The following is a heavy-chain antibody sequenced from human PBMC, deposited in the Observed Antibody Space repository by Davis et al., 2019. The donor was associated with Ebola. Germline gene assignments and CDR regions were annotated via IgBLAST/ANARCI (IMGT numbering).Heavy chain of an antibody. D-gene: IGHD6-13*01. CDR3: ARATERIAAVEYYFDY. V-gene: IGHV3-23*01. J-gene: IGHJ4*02. Sequence: PGGSLRLSCAASGFTFSNYAMSWVRQAPGKGLEWVSAISDNGDSTYYADSVKGRFTLSRDNSKNTLYLQMNSLRAEDTAVYYCARATERIAAVEYYFDYWGQGTLVTVSS. CDR1: GFTFSNYA. CDR2: ISDNGDST.